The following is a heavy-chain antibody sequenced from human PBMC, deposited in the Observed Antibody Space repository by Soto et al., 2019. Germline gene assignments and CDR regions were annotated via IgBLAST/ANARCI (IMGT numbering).Heavy chain of an antibody. D-gene: IGHD4-17*01. CDR2: IYSGGST. CDR1: GFTVSSNY. V-gene: IGHV3-53*04. Sequence: EVQLVESGGGLVQPGGSLRLSCAASGFTVSSNYMSWVRQAPGKGLEWVSVIYSGGSTYYADSVKDRFTIYRHNYKNKLYLQINGLRAEDTPVYDFASACYGDYGYWYFGLWGRGTLVTVS. CDR3: ASACYGDYGYWYFGL. J-gene: IGHJ2*01.